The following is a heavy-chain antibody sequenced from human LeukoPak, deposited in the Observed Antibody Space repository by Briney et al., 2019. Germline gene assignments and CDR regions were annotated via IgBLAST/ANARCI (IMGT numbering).Heavy chain of an antibody. V-gene: IGHV4-39*01. CDR3: AGYDILTGYLFDY. CDR1: GGSISSSSYY. Sequence: SETLSLTCTVSGGSISSSSYYWGWIRQPPGKGLEWIGSIYYSGSTYYNPSLKSRVTISVDTSKNQFSLKLSSVTAADTAVYYCAGYDILTGYLFDYWGQGTLVTVSS. J-gene: IGHJ4*02. D-gene: IGHD3-9*01. CDR2: IYYSGST.